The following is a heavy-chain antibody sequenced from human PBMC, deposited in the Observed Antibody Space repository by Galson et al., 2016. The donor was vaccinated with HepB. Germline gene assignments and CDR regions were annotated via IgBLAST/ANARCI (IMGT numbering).Heavy chain of an antibody. D-gene: IGHD3/OR15-3a*01. CDR2: IYWDDED. CDR1: GISVTTFEVG. J-gene: IGHJ4*02. Sequence: PALVKPTQTLTLTCSVSGISVTTFEVGVGWIHQSPGKAPEWLAIIYWDDEDRYSPSLKSRLTITRDTSKNQVVLTMINMDPEDTATYYCAHRGRTRYFDTWGQGTLVTVSS. CDR3: AHRGRTRYFDT. V-gene: IGHV2-5*02.